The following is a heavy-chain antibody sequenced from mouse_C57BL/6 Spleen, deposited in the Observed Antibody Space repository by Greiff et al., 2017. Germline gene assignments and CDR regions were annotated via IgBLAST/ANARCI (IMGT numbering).Heavy chain of an antibody. CDR1: GYSITSGYY. V-gene: IGHV3-6*01. CDR3: ARYYVYAMDY. Sequence: EVQLQQSGPGLVKPSQSLSLTCSVTGYSITSGYYWNWIRQFPGNKLEWMGYISYDGSNNYNPSLKNRISITRDTSKNQFFLKLNSVTTEDTATYYCARYYVYAMDYWGQGTSVTVSS. J-gene: IGHJ4*01. CDR2: ISYDGSN. D-gene: IGHD1-1*01.